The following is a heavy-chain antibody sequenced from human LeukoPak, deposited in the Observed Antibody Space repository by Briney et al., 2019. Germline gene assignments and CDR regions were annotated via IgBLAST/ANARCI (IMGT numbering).Heavy chain of an antibody. CDR2: IGASGDNT. D-gene: IGHD4-17*01. CDR3: AKAAASDTVTTLGVDY. Sequence: GGSLRLSFAVSGFTFNNYAMSWVRQAPGKGLEWVSAIGASGDNTYYADSVKGRFTISRDNSKNMLNLHMNSLRAEDTAIYHCAKAAASDTVTTLGVDYWGQGTLVTVSS. J-gene: IGHJ4*02. CDR1: GFTFNNYA. V-gene: IGHV3-23*01.